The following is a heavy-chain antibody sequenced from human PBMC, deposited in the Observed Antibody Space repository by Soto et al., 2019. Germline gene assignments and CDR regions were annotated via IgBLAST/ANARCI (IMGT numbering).Heavy chain of an antibody. Sequence: NPSETLSLTCAVYGGSFSGYYWSWIRQPPGKGLEWLGEINHSGSTNYNPSLKSRVTISVDTSKNQFSLNLSSVTAAETAVYYCASDWYSTGYGDYGWPLVYYYDGMDVWGQG. V-gene: IGHV4-34*01. J-gene: IGHJ6*01. CDR3: ASDWYSTGYGDYGWPLVYYYDGMDV. CDR1: GGSFSGYY. CDR2: INHSGST. D-gene: IGHD4-17*01.